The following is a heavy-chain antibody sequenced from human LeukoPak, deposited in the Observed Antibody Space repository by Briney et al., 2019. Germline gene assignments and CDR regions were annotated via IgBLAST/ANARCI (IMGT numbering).Heavy chain of an antibody. V-gene: IGHV4-39*01. CDR1: GVSISSSSYS. Sequence: SETLSLTCTVSGVSISSSSYSWGWIRQPPGKGLEWIGSVSHSGSINYDPSLKNRVTISVDTSKNQFSLKLSSVTAADTAVYYCWAIVTTIKLDFWGQGTLVTVSS. CDR3: WAIVTTIKLDF. CDR2: VSHSGSI. D-gene: IGHD5-12*01. J-gene: IGHJ4*02.